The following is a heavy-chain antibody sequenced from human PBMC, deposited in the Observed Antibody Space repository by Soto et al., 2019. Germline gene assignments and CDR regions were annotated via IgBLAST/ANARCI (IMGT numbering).Heavy chain of an antibody. Sequence: QVHLQESGPGLVKPSETLSLTCSVSGGTISGYYWTWIRQPAGKGLEWIGRIYSSGNTKYNPSFQSRVTMSLDTSNTQFSLRLTSVTAADTAVYYCARGQRFSDWFDPWGQGTLVTVSS. V-gene: IGHV4-4*07. CDR1: GGTISGYY. J-gene: IGHJ5*02. CDR3: ARGQRFSDWFDP. D-gene: IGHD3-3*01. CDR2: IYSSGNT.